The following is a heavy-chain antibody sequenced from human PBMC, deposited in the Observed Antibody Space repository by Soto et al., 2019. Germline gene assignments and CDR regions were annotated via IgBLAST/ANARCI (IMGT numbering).Heavy chain of an antibody. D-gene: IGHD6-13*01. V-gene: IGHV4-34*01. CDR3: VRGGMSIAASGTPPRLYYYYYGMDV. CDR1: GGSFSGYY. CDR2: INHSGST. Sequence: SETLSLTCAVYGGSFSGYYWSWIRQPPGKGLEWIGEINHSGSTNYNPSLKSRVTISVDTSKNQFSLKLSSVTAADTAVYYCVRGGMSIAASGTPPRLYYYYYGMDVWGQGTTVTVSS. J-gene: IGHJ6*02.